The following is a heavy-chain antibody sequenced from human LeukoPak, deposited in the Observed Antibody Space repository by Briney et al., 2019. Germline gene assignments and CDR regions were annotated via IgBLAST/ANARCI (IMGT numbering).Heavy chain of an antibody. CDR2: IKSKTDGGTT. V-gene: IGHV3-15*01. J-gene: IGHJ4*02. Sequence: GGSLRLSCAASGFTFSNAWMSWVRQAPGKGLEWVGRIKSKTDGGTTDYAAPVKGRFTISRDDSKNTLYLQMNSLKTEDTAVYYCTTDRRDIVVVVAALSVAGFDYWGQGTLVTVSS. CDR1: GFTFSNAW. CDR3: TTDRRDIVVVVAALSVAGFDY. D-gene: IGHD2-15*01.